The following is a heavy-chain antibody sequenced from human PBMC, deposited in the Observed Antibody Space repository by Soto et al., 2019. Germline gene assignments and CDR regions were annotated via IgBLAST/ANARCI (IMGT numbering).Heavy chain of an antibody. Sequence: SETLSLTCIVSGGSISNYYWSWIRQPPGKGLEWIGYIYYSGSTNYNPSLKSRVTISVDTSKNQFSLKVSSVTAADTAVYYCARRWGTSFDFWGQGALVTVSS. V-gene: IGHV4-59*01. CDR3: ARRWGTSFDF. J-gene: IGHJ4*02. CDR2: IYYSGST. CDR1: GGSISNYY. D-gene: IGHD7-27*01.